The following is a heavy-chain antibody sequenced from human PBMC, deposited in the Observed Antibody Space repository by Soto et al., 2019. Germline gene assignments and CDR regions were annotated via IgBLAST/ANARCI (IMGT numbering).Heavy chain of an antibody. D-gene: IGHD4-17*01. CDR3: ARTTTVEGYFQH. V-gene: IGHV2-70*11. CDR1: GFSLSTSGMC. J-gene: IGHJ1*01. CDR2: IDWDDDK. Sequence: SGPTLVNPTQTLTLTCPFCGFSLSTSGMCVSWIRQPPGKALEWLARIDWDDDKYYSTSLKTRLTISKDTSKNQVVLTMTNMDPVDTATYYCARTTTVEGYFQHWGQGTLVTVS.